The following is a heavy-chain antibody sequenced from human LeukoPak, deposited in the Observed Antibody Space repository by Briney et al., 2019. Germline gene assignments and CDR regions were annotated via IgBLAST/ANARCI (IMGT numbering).Heavy chain of an antibody. V-gene: IGHV3-23*01. Sequence: PGGSLRLSCAASGFTFSNYAMTWVRQAPAKGREWVSTINVSGGATYYADSVKGRFTISRDNSKNTLYLQMNSLRAEDTAAYYCAKDRDSSGYSYYYGMDVWGQGTTVTVSS. CDR2: INVSGGAT. CDR1: GFTFSNYA. CDR3: AKDRDSSGYSYYYGMDV. D-gene: IGHD3-22*01. J-gene: IGHJ6*02.